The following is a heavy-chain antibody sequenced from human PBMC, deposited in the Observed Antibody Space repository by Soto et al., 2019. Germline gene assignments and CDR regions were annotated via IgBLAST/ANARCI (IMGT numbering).Heavy chain of an antibody. CDR3: AREARLGYCSGGSCYTLGMDV. J-gene: IGHJ6*02. CDR2: IWYDGSNK. V-gene: IGHV3-33*01. CDR1: GFTFSSYG. Sequence: GGSLRLSCAASGFTFSSYGMHWVRQAPGKGLEWGAVIWYDGSNKYYADSVKGRFTISRDNSKNTLYLQMNSLRAEDTAVYYCAREARLGYCSGGSCYTLGMDVWGQGTTVTVSS. D-gene: IGHD2-15*01.